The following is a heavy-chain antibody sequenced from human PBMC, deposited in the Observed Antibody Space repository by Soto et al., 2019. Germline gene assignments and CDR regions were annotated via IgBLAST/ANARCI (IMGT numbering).Heavy chain of an antibody. D-gene: IGHD1-1*01. CDR2: IIPIFGIT. CDR1: GGTFSGYA. CDR3: ARDPRSITGTTSSEDFQH. V-gene: IGHV1-69*01. J-gene: IGHJ1*01. Sequence: QAQLMQSGAEVKEPGSSGKVSCKASGGTFSGYAISWVRQAPGQGLEWLGGIIPIFGITNYAQKVQNRLTIAADESSATVYMDLRSLTSEDSAIYYCARDPRSITGTTSSEDFQHWGQGTLVSVS.